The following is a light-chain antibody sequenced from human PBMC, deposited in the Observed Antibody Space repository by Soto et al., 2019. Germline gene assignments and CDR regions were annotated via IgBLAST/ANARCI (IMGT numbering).Light chain of an antibody. CDR1: SSDVGGFNY. CDR2: EVT. CDR3: GSYATSNSGV. J-gene: IGLJ3*02. Sequence: QSALTQPASVSGSPGQSITISCTGTSSDVGGFNYVSWYQQHPGKAPNLLISEVTNRPSGVSDRFSGSKSGNTASLTISGLQAEDEADYYCGSYATSNSGVFGGGTKLTVL. V-gene: IGLV2-14*01.